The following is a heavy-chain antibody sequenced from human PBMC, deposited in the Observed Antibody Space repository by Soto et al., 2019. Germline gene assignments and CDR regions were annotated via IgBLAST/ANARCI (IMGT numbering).Heavy chain of an antibody. CDR3: AASMVVPAAYFDY. CDR2: IVVGSGNT. D-gene: IGHD2-2*01. Sequence: VASVKVSCKASGFTFTSSAMQWVRQARGQRLEWIGWIVVGSGNTNYAQKFQERVTITRDMSTSTAYMELSSLRSEDTAVYYCAASMVVPAAYFDYWGQGTLVTVSS. V-gene: IGHV1-58*02. CDR1: GFTFTSSA. J-gene: IGHJ4*02.